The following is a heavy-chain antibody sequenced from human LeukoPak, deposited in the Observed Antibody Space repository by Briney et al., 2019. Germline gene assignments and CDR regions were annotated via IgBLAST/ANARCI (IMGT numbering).Heavy chain of an antibody. Sequence: ASVKVSCKASGYTFTSYYMHWVRQAHGQGLEWMGIINPSGGSTSYAQKFQGRVTMTRDTSISTAYMELSRLRSDDTAVYYCARGGAVVKLGYWGQGTLVTVSS. V-gene: IGHV1-46*01. J-gene: IGHJ4*02. CDR2: INPSGGST. CDR1: GYTFTSYY. D-gene: IGHD3-22*01. CDR3: ARGGAVVKLGY.